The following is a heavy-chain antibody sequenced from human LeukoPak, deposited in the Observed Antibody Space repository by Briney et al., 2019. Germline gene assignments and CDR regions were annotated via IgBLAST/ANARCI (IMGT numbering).Heavy chain of an antibody. D-gene: IGHD1-26*01. CDR2: INPNSGGT. V-gene: IGHV1-2*02. J-gene: IGHJ4*02. CDR1: GYTFTGYY. Sequence: VKVSCKASGYTFTGYYMHWVRQAPGQGLEWMGWINPNSGGTNYAQKFQGRVTMTRDTSISTAYMELSRLRSDDTAVYYCARDRVGATTVVDYWGQGTLVTVSS. CDR3: ARDRVGATTVVDY.